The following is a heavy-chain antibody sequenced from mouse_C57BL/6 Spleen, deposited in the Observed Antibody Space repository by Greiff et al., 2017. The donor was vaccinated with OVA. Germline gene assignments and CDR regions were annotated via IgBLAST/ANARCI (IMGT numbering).Heavy chain of an antibody. CDR2: IYPRSGNT. Sequence: VQLQQSGAELARPGASVKLSCKASGYTFTSYGISWVKQRPGQGLEWIGEIYPRSGNTYYNEKFKGKATLTADKSSSTAYMELRSLTSEDSAVYFCARSPSYYGSQDDYWGQGTTRTVSS. J-gene: IGHJ2*01. V-gene: IGHV1-81*01. CDR1: GYTFTSYG. D-gene: IGHD1-1*01. CDR3: ARSPSYYGSQDDY.